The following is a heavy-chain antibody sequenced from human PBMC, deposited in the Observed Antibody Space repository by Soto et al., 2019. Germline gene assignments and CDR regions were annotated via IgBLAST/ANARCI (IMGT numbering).Heavy chain of an antibody. V-gene: IGHV4-30-4*01. CDR2: IYYSGST. D-gene: IGHD3-10*01. CDR3: ARDRPPYGSTGAFDI. J-gene: IGHJ3*02. Sequence: QVQLQESGPGLVKPSQTLSLTCTVSGGSISSGDYYWSWIRQPPGKGLEWIGYIYYSGSTYYNPSIKSRVTISVDTSKNQFSLKLSSVTAADTAVYYCARDRPPYGSTGAFDIWGQGTMVTVSS. CDR1: GGSISSGDYY.